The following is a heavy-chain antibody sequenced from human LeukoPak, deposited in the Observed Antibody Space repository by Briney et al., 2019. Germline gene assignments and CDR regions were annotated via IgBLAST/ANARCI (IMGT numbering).Heavy chain of an antibody. CDR2: FYYSGST. CDR3: ARAVGGRYAFDY. D-gene: IGHD6-19*01. Sequence: SETLSLTCTVSGGSISSYYWSWIRQPPGKGLEWIGYFYYSGSTNYNPSLKSRVTISVDTSKNQFSLKLNSVTAADTAVYYCARAVGGRYAFDYWGQGTLVTVSS. CDR1: GGSISSYY. J-gene: IGHJ4*02. V-gene: IGHV4-59*01.